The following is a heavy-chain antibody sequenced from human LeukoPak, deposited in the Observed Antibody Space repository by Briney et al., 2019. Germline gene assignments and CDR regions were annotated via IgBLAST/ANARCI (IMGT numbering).Heavy chain of an antibody. Sequence: GESLKVSCKSSGYSFTSYWIGWVRQMPGKGLEWMGIIYPGDSDTRYSPSFQGQVTISADKSISAAYLQWSSLKASDTAMYYCARPSSSGWYYFDYWGQGTLVTVSS. J-gene: IGHJ4*02. CDR3: ARPSSSGWYYFDY. CDR1: GYSFTSYW. V-gene: IGHV5-51*01. CDR2: IYPGDSDT. D-gene: IGHD6-19*01.